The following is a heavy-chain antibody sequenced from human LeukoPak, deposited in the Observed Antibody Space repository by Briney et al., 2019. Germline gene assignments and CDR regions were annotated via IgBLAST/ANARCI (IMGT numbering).Heavy chain of an antibody. D-gene: IGHD2-2*01. CDR3: ARVALYCSSTSCHDY. CDR2: INPNSGGT. CDR1: GYTFTGYY. Sequence: ASVKLSCKASGYTFTGYYMHWVRQAPGQGLEWVGWINPNSGGTNYAQKFQGRVTMTRDTSISTAYMELSKLRSDDTAVYYCARVALYCSSTSCHDYWGQGTLVTVSS. V-gene: IGHV1-2*02. J-gene: IGHJ4*02.